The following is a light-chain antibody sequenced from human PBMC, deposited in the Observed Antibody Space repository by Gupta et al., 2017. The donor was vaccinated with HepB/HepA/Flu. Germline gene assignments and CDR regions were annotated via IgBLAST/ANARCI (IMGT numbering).Light chain of an antibody. Sequence: DIQMTQSPSTLSASVGDRVTTTCRASQTISIWLAWYQQKPGEAPKLLIYRASSLQTGVPSRFSGSGSGTEFTLTISSLQPDDFATYYCQQYNSYLSFGPGTKVDIK. CDR2: RAS. CDR1: QTISIW. J-gene: IGKJ3*01. V-gene: IGKV1-5*03. CDR3: QQYNSYLS.